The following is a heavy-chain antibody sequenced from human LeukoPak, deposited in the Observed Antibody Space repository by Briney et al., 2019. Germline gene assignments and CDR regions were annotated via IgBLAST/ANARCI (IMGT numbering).Heavy chain of an antibody. CDR1: GFTFSSYG. CDR2: ISGSGGST. Sequence: GGSLRLSCAASGFTFSSYGMSWVRQAPGKGLEWVSAISGSGGSTYYADSVKGRFTISRDNAKNSLYLQMNSLRAEDTAVYYCARDYPLVAAGIWAPDYYYYMDVWGKGTTVTVSS. V-gene: IGHV3-23*01. CDR3: ARDYPLVAAGIWAPDYYYYMDV. D-gene: IGHD1-26*01. J-gene: IGHJ6*03.